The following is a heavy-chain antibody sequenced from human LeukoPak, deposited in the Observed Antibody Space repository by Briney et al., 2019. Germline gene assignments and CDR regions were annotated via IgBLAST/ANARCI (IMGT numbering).Heavy chain of an antibody. D-gene: IGHD3-16*01. J-gene: IGHJ3*02. V-gene: IGHV4-30-2*01. CDR3: ARGGGGPDRAFDI. CDR1: GGSISSGGYY. Sequence: PSQTLSLTCTVSGGSISSGGYYWSWIRQPPGKGLEWIGYIYHSGSTYYNPSLKSRVTISVDTSKNQFSLKLSSVTAADTAVYYCARGGGGPDRAFDIWGQGTMVTVSS. CDR2: IYHSGST.